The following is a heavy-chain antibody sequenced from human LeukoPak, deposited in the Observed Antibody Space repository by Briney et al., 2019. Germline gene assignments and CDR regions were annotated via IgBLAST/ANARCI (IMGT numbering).Heavy chain of an antibody. V-gene: IGHV1-2*04. D-gene: IGHD6-19*01. CDR3: ARDGAVAGTGEAFDI. CDR2: INPNSGGT. Sequence: ASVKVSCKASGYTFTSYGISWVRQAPGQGLEWMGWINPNSGGTNYAQKFQGWVTMTRDTSVSTAYMELSRLRSDDTAVYYCARDGAVAGTGEAFDIWGQGTMVTVSS. CDR1: GYTFTSYG. J-gene: IGHJ3*02.